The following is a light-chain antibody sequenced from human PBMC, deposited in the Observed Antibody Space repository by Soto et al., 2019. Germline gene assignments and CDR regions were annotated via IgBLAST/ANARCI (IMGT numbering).Light chain of an antibody. V-gene: IGKV3D-20*01. Sequence: PATVGMSSWERGTLSDAASQSVSSSYLAWYQQKPGQAPRLLIYDISSRATGIPDRFSGSVSGTDFTLTISRLEPEDFAVFYCQHYGALELIFCQGRRLDVK. CDR2: DIS. CDR1: QSVSSSY. J-gene: IGKJ5*01. CDR3: QHYGALELI.